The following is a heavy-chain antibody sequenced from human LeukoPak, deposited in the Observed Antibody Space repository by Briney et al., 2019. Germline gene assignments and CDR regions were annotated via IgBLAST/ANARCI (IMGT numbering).Heavy chain of an antibody. CDR1: GFTFSSYR. V-gene: IGHV3-48*01. CDR2: ISSSRSTI. J-gene: IGHJ5*02. CDR3: ARGPHYDLPFDP. D-gene: IGHD3-3*01. Sequence: GGSLRLSCAASGFTFSSYRMNWVRQAPGKGLDWVSYISSSRSTIYYADSVKSRFTISRDNAKNSLYLQTNSLRAEDTAASYCARGPHYDLPFDPWGQGTLVTVSS.